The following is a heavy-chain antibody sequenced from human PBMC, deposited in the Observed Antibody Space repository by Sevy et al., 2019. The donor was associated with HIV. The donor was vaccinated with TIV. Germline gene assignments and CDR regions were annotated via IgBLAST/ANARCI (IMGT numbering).Heavy chain of an antibody. CDR1: GYTFTGYY. J-gene: IGHJ4*02. Sequence: ASVKVSCKASGYTFTGYYMHWVRQAPGQGLEWMGWIDPNSGDTNYAQKFQGRVTMTRDTSISTAYMELSRLRSDDTAVYYCARERSVTIIPHLDYWGQGTLVTVSS. D-gene: IGHD3-3*01. CDR2: IDPNSGDT. V-gene: IGHV1-2*02. CDR3: ARERSVTIIPHLDY.